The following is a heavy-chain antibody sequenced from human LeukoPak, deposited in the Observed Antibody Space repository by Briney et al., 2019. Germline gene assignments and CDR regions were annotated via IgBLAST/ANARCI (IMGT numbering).Heavy chain of an antibody. V-gene: IGHV3-74*01. CDR3: AREAPYYYYGMDV. J-gene: IGHJ6*02. CDR1: GFTFSSYW. CDR2: INTDGSST. Sequence: GGSLRLSCAASGFTFSSYWMHWVRQAPGKGLVWVSRINTDGSSTSYADFVKGRFTISRDNAKNTLYLQMNSLRAEDTAVYYCAREAPYYYYGMDVWGQGTTVTVSS.